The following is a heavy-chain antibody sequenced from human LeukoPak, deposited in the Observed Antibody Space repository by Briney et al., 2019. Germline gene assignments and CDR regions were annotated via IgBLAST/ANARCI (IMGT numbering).Heavy chain of an antibody. J-gene: IGHJ4*02. CDR1: GGSISSGSYY. Sequence: SETPSLTCTVSGGSISSGSYYWSWIRQPAGKGLEWIGSIYYSGSTYYNPSLKSRVTISVDTSKNQFSLKLSSVTAADTAVYYCARGTYYDYVWGSYRYYYFDYWGQGTLVTVSS. V-gene: IGHV4-39*07. D-gene: IGHD3-16*02. CDR3: ARGTYYDYVWGSYRYYYFDY. CDR2: IYYSGST.